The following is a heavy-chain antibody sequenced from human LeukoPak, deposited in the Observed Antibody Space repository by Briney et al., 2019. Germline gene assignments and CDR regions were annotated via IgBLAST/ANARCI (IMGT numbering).Heavy chain of an antibody. V-gene: IGHV4-59*08. CDR2: IYYSGST. Sequence: SETLSLTCAVYGGSFSAYYGSWIRQPPGKGLEWIGYIYYSGSTNYNPSLKSRVTISVDTSKNQFSLKLSSVTAADTAVYYCARNSWRIAAAPFDPWGQGTLVTVSS. CDR1: GGSFSAYY. D-gene: IGHD6-13*01. J-gene: IGHJ5*02. CDR3: ARNSWRIAAAPFDP.